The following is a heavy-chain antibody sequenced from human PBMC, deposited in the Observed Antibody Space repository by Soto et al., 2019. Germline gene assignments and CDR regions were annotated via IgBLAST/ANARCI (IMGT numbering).Heavy chain of an antibody. D-gene: IGHD3-22*01. J-gene: IGHJ4*02. CDR2: IIPIFGTA. V-gene: IGHV1-69*13. CDR3: ATTRGDSSGYPPIYY. Sequence: ASVKVSCKASGGTFSSYAISWVRQAPGQGLEWMGGIIPIFGTANYAQKFQGRVTITADESTSTAYMELSSLRSEDTAVYYCATTRGDSSGYPPIYYWGQGTLVTVSS. CDR1: GGTFSSYA.